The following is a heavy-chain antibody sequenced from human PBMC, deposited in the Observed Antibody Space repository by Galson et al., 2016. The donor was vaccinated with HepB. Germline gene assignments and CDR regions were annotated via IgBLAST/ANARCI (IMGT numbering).Heavy chain of an antibody. J-gene: IGHJ4*02. V-gene: IGHV3-9*01. CDR2: VTWNSRSS. Sequence: SLTLPCAASEFTLDDYAMHRARHAPWKPLDCVSGVTWNSRSSGYADSVTGRVTVSRDNAKNSLYLQMNSLRAEDTAFYFCAKDYSSGWFGAGGFEHWGQGTLVTVSS. CDR3: AKDYSSGWFGAGGFEH. CDR1: EFTLDDYA. D-gene: IGHD6-19*01.